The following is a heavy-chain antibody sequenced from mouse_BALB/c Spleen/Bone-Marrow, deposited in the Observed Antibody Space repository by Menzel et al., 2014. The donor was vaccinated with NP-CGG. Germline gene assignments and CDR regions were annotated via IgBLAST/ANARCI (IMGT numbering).Heavy chain of an antibody. V-gene: IGHV2-9*02. J-gene: IGHJ4*01. CDR3: ARGGGYYYAMDY. Sequence: VKLMESGPGLVAPSQSLSITCTVSGFSLTSYGVHWVRQPPGKGLEWLGVIWAGGSTNYNSALMSRLSISKDYSKSQVFLKMNSLQTDDTAMYYCARGGGYYYAMDYWGQGTSVTVSS. CDR2: IWAGGST. CDR1: GFSLTSYG.